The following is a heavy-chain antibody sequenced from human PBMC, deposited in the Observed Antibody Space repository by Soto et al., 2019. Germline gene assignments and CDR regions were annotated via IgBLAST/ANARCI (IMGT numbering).Heavy chain of an antibody. Sequence: GGSLRLSCAASGFSFSSYTMNWVRQAPGKGLQWVSSITNRGTHTYSADSVKGRFTISRDNDKNSLYLQMNNLRAEDTAIYFCARAHEVAWFDSWGLGTLVTVSS. CDR1: GFSFSSYT. V-gene: IGHV3-21*01. D-gene: IGHD2-15*01. CDR2: ITNRGTHT. CDR3: ARAHEVAWFDS. J-gene: IGHJ5*01.